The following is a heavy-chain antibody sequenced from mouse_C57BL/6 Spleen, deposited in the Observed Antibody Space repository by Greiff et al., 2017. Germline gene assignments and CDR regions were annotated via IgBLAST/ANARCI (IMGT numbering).Heavy chain of an antibody. Sequence: EVQLQQSGPELVKPGASVKISCKASGYSFTGYYMNWVKQSPEKSLEWIGEINPSTGGTTYNQKFKAKATLTADKSSSTAYMQLKSLTSEDSAVYYCAKEYLDYWGQGTTLTVSS. CDR3: AKEYLDY. V-gene: IGHV1-42*01. J-gene: IGHJ2*01. CDR1: GYSFTGYY. CDR2: INPSTGGT.